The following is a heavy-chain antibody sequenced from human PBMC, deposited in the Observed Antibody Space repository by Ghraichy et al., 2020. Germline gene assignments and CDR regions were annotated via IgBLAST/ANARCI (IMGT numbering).Heavy chain of an antibody. Sequence: GGSLRLSCSASGFSFNNYAMHWVRQAPGKGLEYVSAISSDGDATYYADSVRGRFTISRDNSKNTVSLQMSSLITEDTAVYYCVRVGCHTINCPNWFDRWGQGTLVTVSS. J-gene: IGHJ5*02. CDR2: ISSDGDAT. CDR3: VRVGCHTINCPNWFDR. CDR1: GFSFNNYA. D-gene: IGHD1-1*01. V-gene: IGHV3-64D*06.